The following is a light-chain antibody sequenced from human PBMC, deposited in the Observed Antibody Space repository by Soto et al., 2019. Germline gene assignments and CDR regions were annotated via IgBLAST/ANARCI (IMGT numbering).Light chain of an antibody. J-gene: IGKJ5*01. CDR1: QSISNW. CDR2: DAS. CDR3: QQYSTFPLT. Sequence: DIQMTQSASTLSASVGDRVTITCRASQSISNWLAWYQQKPGGAPKLLIYDASSLQSALPSRFSGRGSGTDFTLTITGLQPDDFATYYCQQYSTFPLTFGQGTRLEI. V-gene: IGKV1-5*01.